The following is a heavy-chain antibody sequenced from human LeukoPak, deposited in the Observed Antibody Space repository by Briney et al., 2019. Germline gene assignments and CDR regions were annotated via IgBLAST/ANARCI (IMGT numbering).Heavy chain of an antibody. V-gene: IGHV4-4*07. J-gene: IGHJ4*02. D-gene: IGHD4-11*01. CDR3: VRAEINDYSRY. Sequence: SETLSLTCTVSGGSISSYYWSWIRQPAGKGLEWIGRIYTSGSTNYNPSLKSRVTLSIDTSKNQFSLKLTSVTAADTALYYCVRAEINDYSRYWGQGIPVIVSS. CDR1: GGSISSYY. CDR2: IYTSGST.